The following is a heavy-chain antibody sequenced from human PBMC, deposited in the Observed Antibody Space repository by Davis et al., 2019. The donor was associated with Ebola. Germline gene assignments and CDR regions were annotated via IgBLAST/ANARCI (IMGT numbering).Heavy chain of an antibody. D-gene: IGHD2-15*01. CDR2: IKQDGSEK. Sequence: SAASGFTFSSSWMSWVRQAPGKGLEWVANIKQDGSEKYYVDSVKGRFTISRDNSKNMLYLQMNSLRADDTAVYYCAKGGPLSPFDPWGQGTLVTVSS. CDR1: GFTFSSSW. CDR3: AKGGPLSPFDP. J-gene: IGHJ5*02. V-gene: IGHV3-7*03.